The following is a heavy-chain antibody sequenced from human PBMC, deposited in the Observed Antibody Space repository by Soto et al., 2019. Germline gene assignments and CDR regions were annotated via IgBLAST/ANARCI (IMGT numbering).Heavy chain of an antibody. D-gene: IGHD6-13*01. CDR1: GFAFRDYT. CDR2: IRATTSDI. J-gene: IGHJ4*02. Sequence: GGSLRLSCVASGFAFRDYTFNWVRQAPGKGLEWLSNIRATTSDIFYADSVKGRFTMSRDNAKNLVYLQMNSLRAEDTAVYYCVRDRSWAFDYWGQGSLVTVSS. CDR3: VRDRSWAFDY. V-gene: IGHV3-48*01.